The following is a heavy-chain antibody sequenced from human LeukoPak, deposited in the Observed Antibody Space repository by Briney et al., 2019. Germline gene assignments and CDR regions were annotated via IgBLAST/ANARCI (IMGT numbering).Heavy chain of an antibody. CDR2: ISSSGDTI. V-gene: IGHV3-48*03. CDR3: ARIRQWLVRGAFDY. D-gene: IGHD6-19*01. Sequence: GGSLRLSCAASGFTFSSYEMNWVRQAPGKGLEWISYISSSGDTIYYADSVEGRFTISRDNAKNALYLQMNSLRGEDTAVYYCARIRQWLVRGAFDYWGQGTLVTVSS. J-gene: IGHJ4*02. CDR1: GFTFSSYE.